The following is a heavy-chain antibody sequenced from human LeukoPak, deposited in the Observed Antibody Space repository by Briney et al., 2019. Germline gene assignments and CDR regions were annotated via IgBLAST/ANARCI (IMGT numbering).Heavy chain of an antibody. CDR3: ARGGPEPYFDS. CDR1: GYTFTDSY. J-gene: IGHJ4*02. V-gene: IGHV1-2*02. D-gene: IGHD1-14*01. Sequence: GASVKVSCKASGYTFTDSYMHWVRQAPGQGLEWTGWINFNSGDTNYAQKFQGRVTMTKDTSISTAYMELCRLRSDDTAVYYCARGGPEPYFDSWGQGTLVTVSS. CDR2: INFNSGDT.